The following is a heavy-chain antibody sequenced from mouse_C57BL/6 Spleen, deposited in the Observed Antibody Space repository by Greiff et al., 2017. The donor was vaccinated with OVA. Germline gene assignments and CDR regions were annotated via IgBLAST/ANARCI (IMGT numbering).Heavy chain of an antibody. J-gene: IGHJ3*01. V-gene: IGHV5-9-1*02. D-gene: IGHD2-4*01. CDR1: GFTFSSYA. CDR3: TRERGIYYDYVWFAY. CDR2: ISSGGDYI. Sequence: EVKLVESGEGLVKPGGSLKLSCAASGFTFSSYAMSWVRQTPEKRLEWVAYISSGGDYIYYADTVKGRFTISRDNARNTLYLQMSSLKSEDTAMYYCTRERGIYYDYVWFAYWGQGTLVTVSA.